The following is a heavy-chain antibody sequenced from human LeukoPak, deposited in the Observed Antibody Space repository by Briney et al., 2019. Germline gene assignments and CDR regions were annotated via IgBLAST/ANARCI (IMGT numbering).Heavy chain of an antibody. CDR1: GGSISSGTYY. CDR3: ARVQSRLSWFDP. Sequence: SETLSLTCTVSGGSISSGTYYWGWIRQPPGKGLEWIGSINYSGSTYYNPSLRSRVTISVDTSKNQFSLRLGSVTAADTAVYYCARVQSRLSWFDPWGQGTLVTVSS. CDR2: INYSGST. J-gene: IGHJ5*02. V-gene: IGHV4-39*07.